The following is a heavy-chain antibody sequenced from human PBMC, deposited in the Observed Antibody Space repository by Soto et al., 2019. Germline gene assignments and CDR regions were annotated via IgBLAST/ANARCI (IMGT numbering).Heavy chain of an antibody. CDR3: TRDAKYHDCLTGYFVNDH. D-gene: IGHD3-9*01. CDR1: GYTFPTFG. J-gene: IGHJ4*02. CDR2: ISTDNGDT. Sequence: QVQLVQSGAEVKKPGASVKVSCKASGYTFPTFGISWVRQAPGQGLEGLGWISTDNGDTKYAQKIQARVTLTTDTATTTVYMEMTSLRPDDTAVYYCTRDAKYHDCLTGYFVNDHWGQGTLVTVSS. V-gene: IGHV1-18*04.